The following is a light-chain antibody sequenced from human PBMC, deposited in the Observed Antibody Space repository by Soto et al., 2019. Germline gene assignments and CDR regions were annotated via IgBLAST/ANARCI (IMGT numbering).Light chain of an antibody. J-gene: IGKJ1*01. V-gene: IGKV3-15*01. CDR1: QSVSGNF. CDR2: GAS. CDR3: QHYDNWPPWT. Sequence: EIVLTQSPGTLSLSPGERATLSCRAIQSVSGNFLAWYQEKPGQAPRLLIYGASTRATGIPARFSGSGSGTEFTLIISSLQSEDIAVYYCQHYDNWPPWTFGQGTKVDI.